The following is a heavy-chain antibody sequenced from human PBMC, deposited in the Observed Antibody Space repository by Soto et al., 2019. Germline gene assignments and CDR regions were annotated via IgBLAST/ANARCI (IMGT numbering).Heavy chain of an antibody. J-gene: IGHJ4*02. D-gene: IGHD3-10*01. CDR3: AYSRYTGSGVDY. CDR1: GFSLSTSGVG. CDR2: IYWDDDK. V-gene: IGHV2-5*02. Sequence: QITLKESGPTLVKPTQPLTLTCTFSGFSLSTSGVGVGWIRQPPGKALEWLALIYWDDDKRYSPSLKSRLTITKDTSKNQVVLTMTNMDPVDTATYYCAYSRYTGSGVDYWGQGTLVTVSS.